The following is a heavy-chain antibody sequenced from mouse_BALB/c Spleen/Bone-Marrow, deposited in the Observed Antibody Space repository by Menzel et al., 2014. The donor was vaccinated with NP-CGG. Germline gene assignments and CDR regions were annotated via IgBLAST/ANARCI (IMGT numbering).Heavy chain of an antibody. J-gene: IGHJ3*01. V-gene: IGHV14-3*02. CDR3: AMYYYGSSLFAY. CDR1: GFNIKDTY. D-gene: IGHD1-1*01. Sequence: EVQLVESGAELVKPGASVGLSCTASGFNIKDTYMHWVKQRPEQGLEWIGRIDPANGNTKYDPKFQGKATITADTSSNTAYLQLSSLTSEDTAVYYCAMYYYGSSLFAYWGQGTLVTVSA. CDR2: IDPANGNT.